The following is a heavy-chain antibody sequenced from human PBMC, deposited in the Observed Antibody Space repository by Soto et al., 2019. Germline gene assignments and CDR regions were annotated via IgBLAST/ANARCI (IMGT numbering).Heavy chain of an antibody. J-gene: IGHJ4*02. V-gene: IGHV4-31*03. CDR2: IHYSGST. Sequence: QVQLQESGPGLVKPSQTLSLICTVSGGSINSGGYYWNWIRQPPGKGLEWVGYIHYSGSTYYNPGLRSRVTLSADTSENQYSLNLSSVTAGDTAGYFWARGYRQAGYSSSWVFDYWGQGTLVNDSS. D-gene: IGHD6-13*01. CDR3: ARGYRQAGYSSSWVFDY. CDR1: GGSINSGGYY.